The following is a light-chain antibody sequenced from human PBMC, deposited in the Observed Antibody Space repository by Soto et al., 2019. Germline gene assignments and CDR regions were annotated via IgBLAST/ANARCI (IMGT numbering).Light chain of an antibody. J-gene: IGKJ1*01. CDR3: QHYDSARWT. CDR1: HYVSIN. V-gene: IGKV3D-15*01. CDR2: GAS. Sequence: ETVISQSPATLSVSQGEGATLSCRASHYVSINLAWYQQRPGQTPRLLIYGASTRATGIPDRFSGSGSGTDFSLTISRLEPEDFAVYYCQHYDSARWTFGLGTKVDIK.